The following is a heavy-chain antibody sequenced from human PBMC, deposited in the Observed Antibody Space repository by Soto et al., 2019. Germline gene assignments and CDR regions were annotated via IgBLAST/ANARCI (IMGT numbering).Heavy chain of an antibody. D-gene: IGHD2-15*01. CDR1: GGSFSGYY. CDR2: INHSGST. Sequence: SETLSLTCAVYGGSFSGYYWSWIRQPPGKGLEWIGEINHSGSTNYNPSLKSRVTISVDTSKNQFSLKLSSVTAADTAVYYCARGSPGYCSGGSCYPGRWFDPWGQGTLVTVSS. CDR3: ARGSPGYCSGGSCYPGRWFDP. V-gene: IGHV4-34*01. J-gene: IGHJ5*02.